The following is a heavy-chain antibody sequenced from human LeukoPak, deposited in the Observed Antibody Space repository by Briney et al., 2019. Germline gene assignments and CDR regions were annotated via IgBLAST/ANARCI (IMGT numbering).Heavy chain of an antibody. D-gene: IGHD6-19*01. CDR3: ARDLYSSGWYFENWFDP. Sequence: SQTLSLTCAISGDSVSSNSAAWNWIRQSPSRGLEWLGRTYYRSKWYNDYAVSVKSRITINPDTSKNQFSLQLNSVTPEDTAVYYCARDLYSSGWYFENWFDPWGQGTLVTVSS. J-gene: IGHJ5*02. CDR1: GDSVSSNSAA. V-gene: IGHV6-1*01. CDR2: TYYRSKWYN.